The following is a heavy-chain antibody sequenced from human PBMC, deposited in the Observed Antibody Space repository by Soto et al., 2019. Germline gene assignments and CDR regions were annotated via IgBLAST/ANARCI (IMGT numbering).Heavy chain of an antibody. CDR1: GFTFSTFE. CDR2: ISSSGSPI. CDR3: ASNGSTVSN. D-gene: IGHD4-4*01. V-gene: IGHV3-48*03. J-gene: IGHJ4*02. Sequence: GGSLRLSCVASGFTFSTFEMNWVRQAPGKGLEWVSYISSSGSPIYYAESVKGRFTISRDNAKNTLYLQMNSLRAEDTAVYYCASNGSTVSNWGQGTMVTVSS.